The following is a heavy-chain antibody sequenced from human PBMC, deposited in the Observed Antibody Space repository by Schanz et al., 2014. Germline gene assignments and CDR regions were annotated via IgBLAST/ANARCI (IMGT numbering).Heavy chain of an antibody. CDR2: ISDSGDST. V-gene: IGHV3-11*05. J-gene: IGHJ4*02. CDR3: ARDGVDAAAGGNY. CDR1: GFTFSDYY. Sequence: QVQLVDSGGGLVKPGGSLRLSCAASGFTFSDYYMTWIRQAPGKGLEWVSDISDSGDSTHYADSVKGRFVISRDNARSSLYLQMSSLRDGDTAVYYCARDGVDAAAGGNYWGQGTLVTVSS. D-gene: IGHD6-13*01.